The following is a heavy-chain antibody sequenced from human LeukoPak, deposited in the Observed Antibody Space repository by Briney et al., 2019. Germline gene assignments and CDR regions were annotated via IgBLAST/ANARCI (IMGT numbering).Heavy chain of an antibody. Sequence: SETLSLTCTVSGGSISSSSYYWGWIRQPPGKGLEWIGSIYYSGSTYYNPSLKSRVTISVDTSKNQFSLKLSSVTAADTAVFFCAKEGSSSSFDNWGQGTLVTVSS. CDR2: IYYSGST. D-gene: IGHD6-6*01. V-gene: IGHV4-39*07. CDR1: GGSISSSSYY. J-gene: IGHJ4*02. CDR3: AKEGSSSSFDN.